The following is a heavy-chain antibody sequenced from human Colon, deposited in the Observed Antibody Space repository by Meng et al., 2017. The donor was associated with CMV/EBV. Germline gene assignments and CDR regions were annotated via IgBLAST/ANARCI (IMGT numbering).Heavy chain of an antibody. CDR1: GFRFDDCA. D-gene: IGHD5-12*01. J-gene: IGHJ6*02. V-gene: IGHV3-9*01. Sequence: GGSLRLSCVGSGFRFDDCAMHWVRQVPGKGLEWVSNVNWGGDKIGYADSVKGRFTISRDNAKNSLYLQMDSLRAADTAVYYCAKDRTVGGYTFGLDVWGQGTTVTVSS. CDR3: AKDRTVGGYTFGLDV. CDR2: VNWGGDKI.